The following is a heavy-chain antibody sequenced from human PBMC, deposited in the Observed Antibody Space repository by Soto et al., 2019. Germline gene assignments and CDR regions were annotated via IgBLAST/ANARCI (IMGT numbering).Heavy chain of an antibody. CDR2: IDPSDSYT. D-gene: IGHD3-22*01. Sequence: PGESLKISCKGSGYSFTSYWISWVRQMPGKGLEWMGRIDPSDSYTNYSPSFQGHVTISADKSISTAYLQWSSLKASDTAMYYCARHRYYDSSGYYEIDYWGQGTLVTVYS. J-gene: IGHJ4*02. CDR1: GYSFTSYW. V-gene: IGHV5-10-1*01. CDR3: ARHRYYDSSGYYEIDY.